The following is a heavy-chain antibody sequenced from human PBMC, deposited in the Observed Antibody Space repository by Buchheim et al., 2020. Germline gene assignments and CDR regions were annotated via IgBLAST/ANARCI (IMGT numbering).Heavy chain of an antibody. CDR1: GGSISSGDYY. CDR2: IYYSGST. V-gene: IGHV4-30-4*01. Sequence: QVQLQESGPGLVKPSQTLSLTCTVSGGSISSGDYYWSWLRQPPGKGLEWIGYIYYSGSTYYNPSLKSRVTISVDTSNNQFSLKLSSVTAADTAVYYCARVFAARLTLPYYYYGMDVWGQGTT. D-gene: IGHD6-6*01. CDR3: ARVFAARLTLPYYYYGMDV. J-gene: IGHJ6*02.